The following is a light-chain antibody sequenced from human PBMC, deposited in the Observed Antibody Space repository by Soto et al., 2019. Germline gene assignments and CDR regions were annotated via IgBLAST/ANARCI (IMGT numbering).Light chain of an antibody. Sequence: ALTQPASVPGSPGQSITISCTGTSSDVGNYKYVSWYQQHPGKAPKLMIYEVSNRPSGVSNRFSGSKSGNTASLTISGLQAEDETDYYCFSYTSSGTYVFGTGTKVTVL. J-gene: IGLJ1*01. V-gene: IGLV2-14*01. CDR2: EVS. CDR1: SSDVGNYKY. CDR3: FSYTSSGTYV.